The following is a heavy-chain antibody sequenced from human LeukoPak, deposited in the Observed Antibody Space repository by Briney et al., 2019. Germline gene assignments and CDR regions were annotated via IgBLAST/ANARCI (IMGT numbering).Heavy chain of an antibody. CDR2: ITSGGST. D-gene: IGHD3-22*01. V-gene: IGHV3-23*01. J-gene: IGHJ4*02. CDR3: ARKIEADY. Sequence: PGGSLRLSCAASGFTFSSDAMTWVRQAPGKGLECVSTITSGGSTYYADSVKGRFTISRDKSKNTLYLQMNSLRAEDTAVYYCARKIEADYWGQGTLVTVSS. CDR1: GFTFSSDA.